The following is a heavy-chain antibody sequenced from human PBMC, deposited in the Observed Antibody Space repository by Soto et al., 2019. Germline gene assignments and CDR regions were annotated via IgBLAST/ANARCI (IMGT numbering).Heavy chain of an antibody. V-gene: IGHV1-18*01. CDR2: ISAYDGDT. J-gene: IGHJ4*02. CDR3: GYYTTRVFDY. Sequence: ASVKVSCKASGYSFRSYGISWVRQAPGQGLEWLGWISAYDGDTSYVQKVKGRVTMTTDTPTSTAYMELRSLRSDDTAVYYCGYYTTRVFDYWGQGTLVTVSS. CDR1: GYSFRSYG. D-gene: IGHD3-22*01.